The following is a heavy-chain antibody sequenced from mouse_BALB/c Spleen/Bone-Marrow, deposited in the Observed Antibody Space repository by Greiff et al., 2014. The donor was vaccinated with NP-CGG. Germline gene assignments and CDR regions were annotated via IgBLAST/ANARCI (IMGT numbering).Heavy chain of an antibody. CDR2: IDPANDNT. Sequence: EVKLMESGAELVKPGASVKLSCTASGFNIKDTYMHWVKQRPEQGLEWIGRIDPANDNTQYDQKFQDKATITADTSSNTAYLQLNSLASEDTAVYYCAPLTATFDYWGQGTLLTVS. J-gene: IGHJ2*01. D-gene: IGHD4-1*01. CDR1: GFNIKDTY. CDR3: APLTATFDY. V-gene: IGHV14-3*02.